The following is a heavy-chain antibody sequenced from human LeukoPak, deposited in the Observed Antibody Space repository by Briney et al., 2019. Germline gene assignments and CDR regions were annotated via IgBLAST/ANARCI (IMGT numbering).Heavy chain of an antibody. CDR1: GVSFSGYY. J-gene: IGHJ5*02. Sequence: PSETLSLTCAVYGVSFSGYYWSWLRQPPGKGLEWVGEINHSGSNNYNPSLKSRVTISVDTSKTQFSLKLKSVTAADTAVYYCARGGYYGSGNDFRFDPWGQGTLVTVSS. V-gene: IGHV4-34*01. CDR2: INHSGSN. CDR3: ARGGYYGSGNDFRFDP. D-gene: IGHD3-10*01.